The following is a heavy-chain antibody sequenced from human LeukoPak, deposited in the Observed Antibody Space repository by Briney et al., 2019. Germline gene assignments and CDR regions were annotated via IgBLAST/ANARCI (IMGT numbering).Heavy chain of an antibody. CDR1: GFTFSSYS. Sequence: GGSLRLSCAASGFTFSSYSMNWVRQAPGKGLEWVSSISSSSSYIYYADSVKGRFTISRDNAKNSLYLQMNSLRAEDTAVYYCAREENTAMVTGDYWGQGTLVTVSS. CDR2: ISSSSSYI. D-gene: IGHD5-18*01. V-gene: IGHV3-21*01. J-gene: IGHJ4*02. CDR3: AREENTAMVTGDY.